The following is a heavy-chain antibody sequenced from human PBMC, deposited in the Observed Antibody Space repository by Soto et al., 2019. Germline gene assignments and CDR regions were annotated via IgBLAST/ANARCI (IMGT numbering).Heavy chain of an antibody. J-gene: IGHJ4*02. CDR3: ARYYYDSSGYYCFDY. Sequence: PSETLSLTCTVSGGSISSGGYYWSWIRQHPGKGLEWIGYIYYSGSTYYNPSLKSRVTISVDTSKNQFSLKLSSVTAADTAMYYCARYYYDSSGYYCFDYWGQGTLVTVSS. CDR2: IYYSGST. V-gene: IGHV4-31*03. D-gene: IGHD3-22*01. CDR1: GGSISSGGYY.